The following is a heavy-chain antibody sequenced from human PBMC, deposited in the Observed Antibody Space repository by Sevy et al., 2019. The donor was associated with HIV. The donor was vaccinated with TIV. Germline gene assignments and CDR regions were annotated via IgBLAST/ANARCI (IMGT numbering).Heavy chain of an antibody. V-gene: IGHV3-48*02. Sequence: GGSLRLSCAASGFTFSSYSMNWVRQAPGKGLEWVSYISSSSSTIYYADSVKGRFTISRANAKKSLYLQMNSLRDEDTAVYYCARGDYDFWSGDYYYYYGMDVWGQGTTVTVSS. CDR3: ARGDYDFWSGDYYYYYGMDV. CDR2: ISSSSSTI. J-gene: IGHJ6*02. CDR1: GFTFSSYS. D-gene: IGHD3-3*01.